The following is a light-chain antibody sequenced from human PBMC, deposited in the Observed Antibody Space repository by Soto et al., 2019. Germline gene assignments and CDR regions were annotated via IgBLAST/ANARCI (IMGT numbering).Light chain of an antibody. CDR3: GSWDSSSTYV. Sequence: QSLLTQPASGSTAPGQKGTISCSGSISHSGNNFVTWDQQLPVTAPKLLIYDNNKRPSGIPYRFSGSQSGTSATLRITGVQTGDAAVYYCGSWDSSSTYVLGTGTKVTVL. CDR1: ISHSGNNF. V-gene: IGLV1-51*01. CDR2: DNN. J-gene: IGLJ1*01.